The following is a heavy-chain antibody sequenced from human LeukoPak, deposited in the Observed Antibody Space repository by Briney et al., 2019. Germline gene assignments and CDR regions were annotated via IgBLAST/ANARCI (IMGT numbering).Heavy chain of an antibody. V-gene: IGHV4-59*01. Sequence: PSETLSLTCTVSGGSISSFYWSWIRQPPEKGLEWIGYIYYSGSTNYNPSLKSRVTMSVDTSKDQFSLKLSSVTAADTAVYYCASSPVWSGDPMGYFDYWGQGTLVTVSS. CDR3: ASSPVWSGDPMGYFDY. J-gene: IGHJ4*02. D-gene: IGHD3-10*01. CDR2: IYYSGST. CDR1: GGSISSFY.